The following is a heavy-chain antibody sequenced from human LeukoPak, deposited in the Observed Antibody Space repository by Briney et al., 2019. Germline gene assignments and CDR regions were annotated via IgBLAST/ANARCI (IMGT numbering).Heavy chain of an antibody. CDR2: ISAHDGTR. Sequence: ASVNVSCKASGYTFTNYGITWVRQAPGQGLEWMGWISAHDGTRNYALKHEDRVTMTTDTSTSTAYMELRGLRSDDTAVYYCARRSTLYSSGRFYFDYWGQGTLVTVSS. V-gene: IGHV1-18*01. D-gene: IGHD6-19*01. CDR1: GYTFTNYG. J-gene: IGHJ4*02. CDR3: ARRSTLYSSGRFYFDY.